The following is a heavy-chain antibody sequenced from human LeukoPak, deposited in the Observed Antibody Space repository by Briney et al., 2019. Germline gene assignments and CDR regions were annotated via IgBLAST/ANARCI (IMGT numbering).Heavy chain of an antibody. CDR3: AKLRTAATFLVS. V-gene: IGHV4-4*07. CDR2: IHSSGTP. D-gene: IGHD2-2*01. J-gene: IGHJ4*02. CDR1: GGSLSGYY. Sequence: SETLSLTCTVSGGSLSGYYWSWIRQLAGKGLEWIGRIHSSGTPHHNPSLESRVTMSVDTSKNQFSLRLAYVTDADTAVYYCAKLRTAATFLVSWGQGTLVTVSS.